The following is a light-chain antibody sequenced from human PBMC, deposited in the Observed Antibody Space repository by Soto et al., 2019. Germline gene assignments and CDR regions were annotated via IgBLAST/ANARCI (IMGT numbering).Light chain of an antibody. CDR3: QSHDSSLNSWV. V-gene: IGLV1-40*01. Sequence: QSVLTQPPSMSGAPGQRVTISCTGSSSNIGAAYDVHWYQHLPGTAPKLLIYGNTNRPSGVPDRFSGSKSGTSASLVITGLQAEDEADYYCQSHDSSLNSWVFGGGTKLTVL. CDR2: GNT. CDR1: SSNIGAAYD. J-gene: IGLJ3*02.